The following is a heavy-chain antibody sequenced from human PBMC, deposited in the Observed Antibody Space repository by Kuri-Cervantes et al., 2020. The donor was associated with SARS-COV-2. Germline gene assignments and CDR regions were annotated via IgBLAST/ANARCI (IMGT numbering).Heavy chain of an antibody. CDR2: IWYDGSNK. Sequence: GESLKISCAASGFTSSSYGMHWVRQAPGKGLEWVAVIWYDGSNKYYADSVKGRFTISRDNSKNTLYLQMKSLRAEDTAVYYCARGVEVPKLYYYYDMDVWGQGNTVNGAS. CDR3: ARGVEVPKLYYYYDMDV. D-gene: IGHD2-2*01. V-gene: IGHV3-33*01. J-gene: IGHJ6*01. CDR1: GFTSSSYG.